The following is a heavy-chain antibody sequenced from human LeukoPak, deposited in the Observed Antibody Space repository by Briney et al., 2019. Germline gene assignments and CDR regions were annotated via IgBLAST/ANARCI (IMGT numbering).Heavy chain of an antibody. CDR2: ISYDGSNK. CDR3: ARTPYYSDRSYAFDI. J-gene: IGHJ3*02. D-gene: IGHD3-22*01. V-gene: IGHV3-30*04. Sequence: GGSLRLSCAASGFTFSSYAMHWVRQAPGKGLEWVAVISYDGSNKYYADSVKGRFTISRDNSKNTLYLQMNSLRAEDTAVYYCARTPYYSDRSYAFDIWGQGTMVTVSS. CDR1: GFTFSSYA.